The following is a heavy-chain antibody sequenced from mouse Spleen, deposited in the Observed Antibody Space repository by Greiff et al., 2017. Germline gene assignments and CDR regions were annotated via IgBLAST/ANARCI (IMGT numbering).Heavy chain of an antibody. CDR1: GYTFTSYY. CDR3: AREEGYFDV. Sequence: SGPELVKPGASVKMSCKASGYTFTSYYIHWVKQRPGQGLEWIGWIYPGDGSTKYNEKFKGKTTLTADKSSSTAYMLLSSLTSDDSAIYFCAREEGYFDVWGAGTTVTVSS. CDR2: IYPGDGST. V-gene: IGHV1S56*01. J-gene: IGHJ1*01.